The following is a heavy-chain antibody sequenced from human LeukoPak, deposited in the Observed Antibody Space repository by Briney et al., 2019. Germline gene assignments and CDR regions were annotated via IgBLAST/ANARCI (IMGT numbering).Heavy chain of an antibody. CDR1: GFTFSGYW. V-gene: IGHV3-7*01. Sequence: GGSLRLSXAASGFTFSGYWMTWVRQAPGKGLEWVANIKGDESKKYYVDSVKGRFTIYRDNAKNSLYLQMNSLRAEDTAVYYCARDSNPRGGYDAFDFWGQGTLVTVSS. CDR3: ARDSNPRGGYDAFDF. J-gene: IGHJ3*01. D-gene: IGHD3-10*01. CDR2: IKGDESKK.